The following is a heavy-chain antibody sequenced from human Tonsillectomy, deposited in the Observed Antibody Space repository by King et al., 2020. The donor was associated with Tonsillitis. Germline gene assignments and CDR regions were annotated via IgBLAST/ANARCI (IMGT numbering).Heavy chain of an antibody. J-gene: IGHJ6*02. D-gene: IGHD3-10*01. CDR3: AGVGPFLAITMVRGGMDV. V-gene: IGHV3-30*04. Sequence: VQLVESGGGVVQPGRSLRLSCAASGFTFSRYAMHWVRQAPGKGLEWVAVISYDGSNKYYGDSVKGRFTISRDNFKNTLYLQMNSLRAEDTAVYYCAGVGPFLAITMVRGGMDVWGQGTTVTVSS. CDR2: ISYDGSNK. CDR1: GFTFSRYA.